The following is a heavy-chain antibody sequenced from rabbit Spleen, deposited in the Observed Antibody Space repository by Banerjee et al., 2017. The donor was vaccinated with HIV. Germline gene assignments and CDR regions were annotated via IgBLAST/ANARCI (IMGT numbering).Heavy chain of an antibody. V-gene: IGHV1S40*01. CDR2: IDAGSSGRS. Sequence: QSLEESGGDLVKPGASLTLTCTASGFSFSSNYWICWVRQAPGKGLEWIACIDAGSSGRSYYASGAKGRFTISKTSSTTVTLQMTSLTAADTATYFCARRWDANRYYGHFNLWGPGTLVTVS. CDR1: GFSFSSNYW. J-gene: IGHJ4*01. D-gene: IGHD4-2*01. CDR3: ARRWDANRYYGHFNL.